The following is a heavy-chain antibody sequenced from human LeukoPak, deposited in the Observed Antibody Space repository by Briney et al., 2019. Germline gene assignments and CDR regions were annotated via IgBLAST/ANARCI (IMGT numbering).Heavy chain of an antibody. D-gene: IGHD6-13*01. CDR1: GGSISSSSYY. CDR2: IYYSGRT. J-gene: IGHJ4*02. Sequence: SETLSPTCTVSGGSISSSSYYWGWIRQPPGKGLEWIGSIYYSGRTYYNPSLKSRVTISVDTSKNQFSLKLSSVTAADTAVYYCARRVEYSSSWQPLSYFDYWGQGTLVTVSS. CDR3: ARRVEYSSSWQPLSYFDY. V-gene: IGHV4-39*01.